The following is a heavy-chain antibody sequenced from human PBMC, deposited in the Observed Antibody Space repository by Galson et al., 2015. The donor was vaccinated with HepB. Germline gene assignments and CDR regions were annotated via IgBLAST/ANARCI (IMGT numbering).Heavy chain of an antibody. Sequence: SLRLSCAASGFTFSSYGMHWVRQAPGKGLEWVAVIWYDGSNKYYADSVKGRFTISRDNSKNTLYLQMNSLRAEDTAVYYCAREISSSSWYGDDYWGQGTLVTVSS. CDR1: GFTFSSYG. D-gene: IGHD6-13*01. J-gene: IGHJ4*02. V-gene: IGHV3-33*01. CDR3: AREISSSSWYGDDY. CDR2: IWYDGSNK.